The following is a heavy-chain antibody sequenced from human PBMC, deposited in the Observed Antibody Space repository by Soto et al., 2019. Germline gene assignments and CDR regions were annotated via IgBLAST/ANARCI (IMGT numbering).Heavy chain of an antibody. Sequence: QVQLQESGPGLVKPSETLSLSCTFSGDSTTTYYWNWIRQPAGKGLEWIGRIYSTGSSNYNPSLESRIAMSVDTSKNQFFLKLTSVTAADTAVYYCAGAAYNYGPFDSWGQGTLVTV. D-gene: IGHD5-18*01. J-gene: IGHJ4*02. CDR2: IYSTGSS. CDR3: AGAAYNYGPFDS. CDR1: GDSTTTYY. V-gene: IGHV4-4*07.